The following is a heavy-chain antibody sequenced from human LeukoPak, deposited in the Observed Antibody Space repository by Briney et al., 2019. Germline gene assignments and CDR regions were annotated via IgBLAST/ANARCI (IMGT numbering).Heavy chain of an antibody. D-gene: IGHD3-10*01. CDR2: IYYSGST. J-gene: IGHJ4*02. V-gene: IGHV4-31*03. Sequence: KPSETLSLTCTVSGGSISSGGYYWSWIRQHPGKGLEWIGYIYYSGSTYYNPSLKSRVTISVDTSKNQFSLKLSSVTAADTAVYYCARGGRWFGELLDFDYWGQGTLVTVSS. CDR3: ARGGRWFGELLDFDY. CDR1: GGSISSGGYY.